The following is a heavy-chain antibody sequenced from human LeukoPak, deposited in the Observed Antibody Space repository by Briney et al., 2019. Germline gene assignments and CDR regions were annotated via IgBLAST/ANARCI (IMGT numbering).Heavy chain of an antibody. V-gene: IGHV3-23*01. D-gene: IGHD6-19*01. CDR3: AKGSSGWPNWFDP. Sequence: GGSLRLSCAASGFTFSSYAMTWVRQAPGKGLEWVSGIIGTSGSTYYADSVKGRFTISRDNSKNTLYLQMNSLRAEDTAVYYCAKGSSGWPNWFDPWGQGTLVTVSS. CDR1: GFTFSSYA. CDR2: IIGTSGST. J-gene: IGHJ5*02.